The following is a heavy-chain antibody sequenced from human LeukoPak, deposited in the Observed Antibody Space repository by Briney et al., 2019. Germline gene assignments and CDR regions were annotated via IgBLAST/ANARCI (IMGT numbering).Heavy chain of an antibody. CDR3: ARDSRLYY. V-gene: IGHV3-33*08. D-gene: IGHD4/OR15-4a*01. CDR2: ISYDGIYK. Sequence: GRPLRLSCAASGFAFSTYGMHRVRQPPGKGLEWLAVISYDGIYKYFADSVKGRFTISRDNAKNSLYLQMNSLRAEDTAVYYCARDSRLYYWGQGTLVTVSS. CDR1: GFAFSTYG. J-gene: IGHJ4*02.